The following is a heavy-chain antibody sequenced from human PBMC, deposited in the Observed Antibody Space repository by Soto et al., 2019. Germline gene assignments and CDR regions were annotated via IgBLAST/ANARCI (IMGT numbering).Heavy chain of an antibody. Sequence: QVQLVQSGAEVKKPGSSVKVSCKASGGTFSSYTISWVRQAPGQGLEWMGRIIPILGIANYAQKFQGRVTIAADKSTSTAYMELSSLRSEDTAVYYCARSSYSSGFGWFDPWGQGTLVTVSS. CDR2: IIPILGIA. CDR1: GGTFSSYT. D-gene: IGHD3-22*01. CDR3: ARSSYSSGFGWFDP. V-gene: IGHV1-69*02. J-gene: IGHJ5*02.